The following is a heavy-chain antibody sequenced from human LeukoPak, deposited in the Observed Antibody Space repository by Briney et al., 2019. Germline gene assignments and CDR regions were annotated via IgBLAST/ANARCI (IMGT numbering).Heavy chain of an antibody. CDR3: ARDRCSSTSCHTNWFDP. CDR1: GGSISSYY. J-gene: IGHJ5*02. CDR2: IYYSGST. Sequence: SETLPVTCTVSGGSISSYYWSLIRQPPGTGLEGIGYIYYSGSTNYNPSLKSRVTISVDTSKNQFSLKLSSVTAADTAVYYCARDRCSSTSCHTNWFDPGGQGTLVTVSS. V-gene: IGHV4-59*01. D-gene: IGHD2-2*02.